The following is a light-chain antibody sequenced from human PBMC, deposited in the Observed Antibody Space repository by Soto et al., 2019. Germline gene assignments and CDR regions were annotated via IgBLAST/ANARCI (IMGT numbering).Light chain of an antibody. Sequence: QSALTQPPSASGSPGQSVTISCTGTSSDIGGYNYVSWHQHHPGKAPKVMIYEVSKRPSGVPDRFSGSKSGNTASLTVSGLQPEDEADYYCSSYAGSNNLGVFGGGTKVTVL. CDR2: EVS. V-gene: IGLV2-8*01. CDR3: SSYAGSNNLGV. J-gene: IGLJ3*02. CDR1: SSDIGGYNY.